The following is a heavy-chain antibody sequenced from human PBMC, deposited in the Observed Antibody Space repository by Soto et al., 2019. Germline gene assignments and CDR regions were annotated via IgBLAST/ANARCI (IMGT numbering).Heavy chain of an antibody. V-gene: IGHV3-23*01. J-gene: IGHJ4*02. CDR2: TNGGGDST. Sequence: LRLSCAASGFTFSSYAMSWVRQAPGKGLEWVSGTNGGGDSTYFADSVRGRFTISRDNSKNTLFLQMNSLRAEDTAVYYCARGWTFDIWGQGTLVTVSS. CDR3: ARGWTFDI. D-gene: IGHD1-1*01. CDR1: GFTFSSYA.